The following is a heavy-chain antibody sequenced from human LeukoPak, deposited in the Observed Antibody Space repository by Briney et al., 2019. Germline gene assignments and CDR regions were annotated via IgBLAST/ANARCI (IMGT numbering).Heavy chain of an antibody. Sequence: KSSETLSLTCTVPGYSISSGYYWGWIRQPPGKGLEWIGSIYHSGSTYYNPSLKSRVTISVDTSKNQFSLKLSSVTAADTAVYYCAREVVWFAFDIWGQGTMVTVSS. CDR1: GYSISSGYY. CDR2: IYHSGST. V-gene: IGHV4-38-2*02. D-gene: IGHD3-16*01. CDR3: AREVVWFAFDI. J-gene: IGHJ3*02.